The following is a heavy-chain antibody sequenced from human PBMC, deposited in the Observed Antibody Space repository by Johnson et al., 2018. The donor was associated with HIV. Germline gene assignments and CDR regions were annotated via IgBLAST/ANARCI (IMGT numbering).Heavy chain of an antibody. J-gene: IGHJ3*02. CDR3: ARDSAYWGGDCHDAFDI. CDR1: GFTFSTNW. Sequence: EVQLVESGGDLVQPGGSLRLSCVGSGFTFSTNWMHWVRQAPGKGLVWVSRINSDGSSTSYADSVKGRFTISRDNAKNTLYLQMNSLRAEDTAVYYCARDSAYWGGDCHDAFDIWGQGTMVTVSS. CDR2: INSDGSST. D-gene: IGHD2-21*02. V-gene: IGHV3-74*03.